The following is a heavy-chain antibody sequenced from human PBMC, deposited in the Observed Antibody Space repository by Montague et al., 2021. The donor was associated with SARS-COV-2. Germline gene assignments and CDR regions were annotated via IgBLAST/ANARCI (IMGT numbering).Heavy chain of an antibody. CDR2: ISGSDLST. D-gene: IGHD3-3*01. V-gene: IGHV3-23*01. CDR3: AKVYTDFWSGSYYYMDV. J-gene: IGHJ6*03. Sequence: SLRLSCAASGFTFRSYAMSWVRQAPGEGLEWVSSISGSDLSTYYADSVKGRFTISRDNSKNTLYLQMNSLRAEDTAVYYCAKVYTDFWSGSYYYMDVWGKGTTVTVSS. CDR1: GFTFRSYA.